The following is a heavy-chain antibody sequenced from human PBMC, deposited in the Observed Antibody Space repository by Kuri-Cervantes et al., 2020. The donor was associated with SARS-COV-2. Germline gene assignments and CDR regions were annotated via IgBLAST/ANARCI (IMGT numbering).Heavy chain of an antibody. V-gene: IGHV3-30-3*01. D-gene: IGHD5-18*01. Sequence: GESLKISCAASGFTFSSYWMNWVRQAPGKGLEWVAVISYDGSNKYYADSVKGRFTISRDNSKNTLYLQMNSLRSEDTAVYYCARVYDVDTSSKKAKQSHSILYDYWGQGTLVTVSS. J-gene: IGHJ4*02. CDR3: ARVYDVDTSSKKAKQSHSILYDY. CDR1: GFTFSSYW. CDR2: ISYDGSNK.